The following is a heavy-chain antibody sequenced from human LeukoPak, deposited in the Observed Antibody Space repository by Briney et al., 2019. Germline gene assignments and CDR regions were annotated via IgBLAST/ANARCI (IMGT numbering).Heavy chain of an antibody. D-gene: IGHD5-18*01. V-gene: IGHV3-23*01. Sequence: GGSLRLSCVASGFTVNNYAMTWVRQAPGKGLEWVSGINGGGDRTFYADSVKGHFTISRDNSKNTLYLQMNSLRAEDTAIYYCAKDLIAYSYGYAGRSNFDYWGQGTLVTVSS. J-gene: IGHJ4*02. CDR3: AKDLIAYSYGYAGRSNFDY. CDR1: GFTVNNYA. CDR2: INGGGDRT.